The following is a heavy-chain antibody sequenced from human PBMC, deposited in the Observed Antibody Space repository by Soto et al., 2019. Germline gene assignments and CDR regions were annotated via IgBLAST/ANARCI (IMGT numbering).Heavy chain of an antibody. D-gene: IGHD6-6*01. CDR3: ARPSIAARRWRTDV. J-gene: IGHJ6*02. V-gene: IGHV1-2*02. Sequence: GASVKVSCKASGYTFTGYYMHWVRQAPGQGLEWMGWINPNSGGTNYAQKFQGRVTMTRDTSISTAYMELSRLRSDDTAVYYCARPSIAARRWRTDVWGQGTTVTVSS. CDR2: INPNSGGT. CDR1: GYTFTGYY.